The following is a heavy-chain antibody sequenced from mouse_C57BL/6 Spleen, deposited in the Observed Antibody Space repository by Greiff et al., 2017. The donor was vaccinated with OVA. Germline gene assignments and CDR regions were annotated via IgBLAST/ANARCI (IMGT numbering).Heavy chain of an antibody. V-gene: IGHV1-64*01. Sequence: VQLQQPGAELVKPGASVKLSCKASGYTFTSYWMHWVKQRPGQGLEWIGMIHPNSGSTNYNEKFKSKATLTVDKSSSTAYMQLSSLTSEDSAVYDCARSYYYDQDGYFDVWGTGTTVTVSS. CDR3: ARSYYYDQDGYFDV. CDR2: IHPNSGST. CDR1: GYTFTSYW. J-gene: IGHJ1*03. D-gene: IGHD2-4*01.